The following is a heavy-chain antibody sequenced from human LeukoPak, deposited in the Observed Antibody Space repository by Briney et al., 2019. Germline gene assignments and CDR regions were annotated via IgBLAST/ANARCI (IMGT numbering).Heavy chain of an antibody. CDR2: IKEDGSEK. CDR3: VRDQLLNGPYYYYGMDV. Sequence: PGGSLRLSCAASGFTFSSYWMSWVRQAPGKGLEWVANIKEDGSEKIYVDSLKGRFTISRDNAKNSLYLQMNSLRDEDTAVYYCVRDQLLNGPYYYYGMDVWGQGTTVTVSS. CDR1: GFTFSSYW. V-gene: IGHV3-7*01. D-gene: IGHD2-2*01. J-gene: IGHJ6*02.